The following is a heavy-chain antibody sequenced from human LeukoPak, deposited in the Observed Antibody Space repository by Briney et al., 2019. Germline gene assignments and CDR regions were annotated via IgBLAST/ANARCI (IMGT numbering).Heavy chain of an antibody. J-gene: IGHJ5*02. CDR2: ISYDGSNK. V-gene: IGHV3-30-3*01. CDR1: GFTFSSYA. Sequence: PGGSLRLSCAASGFTFSSYAMHWVRQAPGKGLEWVAVISYDGSNKYYADSVKGRFTISRDNSKNTLYLQMNSLRAEDTAVYYCAKDRQDSSSWRGNRFDPWGQGTLVTVSS. D-gene: IGHD6-6*01. CDR3: AKDRQDSSSWRGNRFDP.